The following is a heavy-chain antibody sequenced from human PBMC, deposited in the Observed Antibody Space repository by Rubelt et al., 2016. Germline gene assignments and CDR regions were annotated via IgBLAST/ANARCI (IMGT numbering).Heavy chain of an antibody. J-gene: IGHJ6*03. CDR1: GGSFSSSSYY. D-gene: IGHD3-22*01. CDR2: SYYSEGT. Sequence: QLQLQESAPGLVKPSETLSLTCTVPGGSFSSSSYYWAWFRQPPETGLEWIRCSYYSEGTYYNPSLKSWVTISGSTSKKQISLKRSSGTAADTAVYYCARAVSYYDSSGYRYYYDMDVWGKGTTVTVSS. CDR3: ARAVSYYDSSGYRYYYDMDV. V-gene: IGHV4-39*07.